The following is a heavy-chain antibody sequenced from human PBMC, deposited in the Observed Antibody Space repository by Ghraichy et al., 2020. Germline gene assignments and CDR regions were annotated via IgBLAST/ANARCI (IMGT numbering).Heavy chain of an antibody. CDR1: GFTFSSYS. CDR2: ISSSSSYI. J-gene: IGHJ4*02. CDR3: ARAQKVGLAARLVDY. Sequence: GGSLRLSCAASGFTFSSYSMNWVRQAPGKGLEWVSSISSSSSYIYYADSVKGRFTISRDNAKNSLYLQMNSLRAEDTAVYYCARAQKVGLAARLVDYWGQGTLVTVSS. V-gene: IGHV3-21*01. D-gene: IGHD6-6*01.